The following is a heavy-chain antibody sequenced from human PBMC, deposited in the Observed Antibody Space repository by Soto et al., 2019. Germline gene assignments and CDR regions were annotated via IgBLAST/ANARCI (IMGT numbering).Heavy chain of an antibody. J-gene: IGHJ4*02. CDR1: GYTFTSYG. Sequence: QVQLVQSGAEVKKPGASVKVSCKASGYTFTSYGISWVRQAPGQGLEWMGWINPYNGNTTYAQQLQGRVTMTTDPSTNTAYMELRSLRSHDTAVYYCARDWFGIDYWGQGTLVTVSS. CDR3: ARDWFGIDY. CDR2: INPYNGNT. D-gene: IGHD3-16*01. V-gene: IGHV1-18*01.